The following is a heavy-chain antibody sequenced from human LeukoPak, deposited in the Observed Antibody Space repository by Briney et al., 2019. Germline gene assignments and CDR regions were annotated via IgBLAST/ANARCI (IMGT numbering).Heavy chain of an antibody. Sequence: KPSETLSLTCAVYGGSFSGYYWSWIRQPPGKGPEWIGEINHSGSTNYNPSLKSRVTISVDTSKNQFSLKLSSVTAADTAVYYCARGGLRYDFWSGYSNTYYFDYWGQGTLVTVSS. CDR3: ARGGLRYDFWSGYSNTYYFDY. V-gene: IGHV4-34*01. CDR1: GGSFSGYY. CDR2: INHSGST. J-gene: IGHJ4*02. D-gene: IGHD3-3*01.